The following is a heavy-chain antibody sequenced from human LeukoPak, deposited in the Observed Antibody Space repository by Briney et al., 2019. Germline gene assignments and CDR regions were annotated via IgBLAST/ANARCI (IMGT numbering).Heavy chain of an antibody. D-gene: IGHD5-18*01. V-gene: IGHV4-59*08. CDR3: ARIEDVTRGYNHAYYFDY. Sequence: SETLSLTCSVSGGSTSGSYWSWVRQPPGKGLQGVGYIHYTGSTNYNPSLTSRVTISIDTPKKQCSLKLRTATAADTAVYYCARIEDVTRGYNHAYYFDYWGQGPLVTVSS. CDR2: IHYTGST. J-gene: IGHJ4*02. CDR1: GGSTSGSY.